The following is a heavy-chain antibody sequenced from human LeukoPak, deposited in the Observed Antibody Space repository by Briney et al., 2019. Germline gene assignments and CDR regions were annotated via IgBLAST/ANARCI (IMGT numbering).Heavy chain of an antibody. CDR3: ARASTYVSGSGEYMDV. CDR2: ISYDASIK. J-gene: IGHJ6*03. CDR1: GFTFSNYD. V-gene: IGHV3-30*04. Sequence: GGSLRLSCAAYGFTFSNYDMHWVRQAPGKGLEWVAVISYDASIKYYADSVKGRLTISRENSKNTLYLQMNSLRPEDTAVYYCARASTYVSGSGEYMDVWGKGSTVTVSS. D-gene: IGHD3-10*01.